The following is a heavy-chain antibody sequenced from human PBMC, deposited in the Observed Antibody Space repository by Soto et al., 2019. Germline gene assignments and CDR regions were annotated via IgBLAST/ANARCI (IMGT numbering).Heavy chain of an antibody. Sequence: GGSLRLSCAASGFTFSSYAMNWVRQAPGKGLAWVSAISGSGGSTYYADSVKGRFTISRDNSKNTLYLQMNSLSAEDTAIYYCTKGCGVDCYSGSQHWGQGTLVTVSS. CDR1: GFTFSSYA. V-gene: IGHV3-23*01. D-gene: IGHD2-21*02. J-gene: IGHJ1*01. CDR2: ISGSGGST. CDR3: TKGCGVDCYSGSQH.